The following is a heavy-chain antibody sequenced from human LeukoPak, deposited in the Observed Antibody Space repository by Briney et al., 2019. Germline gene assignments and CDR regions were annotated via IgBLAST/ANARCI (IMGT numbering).Heavy chain of an antibody. CDR2: IYYSGST. J-gene: IGHJ4*02. CDR3: ARAQIGDTAMVDSRYYFDH. D-gene: IGHD5-18*01. V-gene: IGHV4-59*01. Sequence: PSETLSLTCTVSGGSISSYYWSWIRQSPGKGLEWIGYIYYSGSTNYNPSLKSRVTISVDTSKNQFSLKLSSVTAADTAVYYCARAQIGDTAMVDSRYYFDHWGQGTLVTVSS. CDR1: GGSISSYY.